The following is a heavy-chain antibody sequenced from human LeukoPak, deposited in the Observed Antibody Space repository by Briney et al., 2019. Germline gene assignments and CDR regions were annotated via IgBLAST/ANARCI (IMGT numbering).Heavy chain of an antibody. J-gene: IGHJ5*02. Sequence: SETLSLTCTVSGASVSANNYYWGWIRQPPGKGLEWIGSIFYSGSTYYNPSLKSRVTISVDTSKNQFSLKLSSVTAADTAVYYCARRPPAGGTDWFDPWGQGTLVTVSS. CDR2: IFYSGST. V-gene: IGHV4-39*01. D-gene: IGHD2-8*02. CDR1: GASVSANNYY. CDR3: ARRPPAGGTDWFDP.